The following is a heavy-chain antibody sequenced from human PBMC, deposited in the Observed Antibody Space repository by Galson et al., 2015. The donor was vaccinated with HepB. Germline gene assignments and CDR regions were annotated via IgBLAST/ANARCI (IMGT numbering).Heavy chain of an antibody. J-gene: IGHJ4*02. Sequence: SVKVSCKASGGTFSSYAISWVRQAPGQGLEWMGRIIPILGIANYAQKFQGRVTITADKSTSTAYMELSSLRSEDTAVYYCAGEVVVPAAKIRFDCWGQGTLVTASS. CDR2: IIPILGIA. CDR3: AGEVVVPAAKIRFDC. D-gene: IGHD2-2*01. CDR1: GGTFSSYA. V-gene: IGHV1-69*04.